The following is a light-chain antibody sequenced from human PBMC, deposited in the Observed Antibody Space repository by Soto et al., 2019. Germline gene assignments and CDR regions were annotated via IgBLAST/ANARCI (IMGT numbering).Light chain of an antibody. CDR3: QQRSNWPLT. Sequence: TLSLSPGERATLSCRASQSVSSYLAWYQQKPGQAPRLLIYDASNRATGIPARFSGSGSGTDFTLTISSLEPEDFAVYYCQQRSNWPLTFGGGSKVDIK. J-gene: IGKJ4*01. CDR2: DAS. V-gene: IGKV3-11*01. CDR1: QSVSSY.